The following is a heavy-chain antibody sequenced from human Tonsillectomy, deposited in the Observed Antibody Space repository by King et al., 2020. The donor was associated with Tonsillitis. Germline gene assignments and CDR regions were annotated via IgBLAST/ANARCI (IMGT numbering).Heavy chain of an antibody. J-gene: IGHJ4*02. Sequence: VQLVESGGGVVQPGRSLRLSCAASGFTFSTYAMHWVRQAPGKGLEWVAVISDAGSNKDYADPGKGRFSISRDNYKNTLYLQMNSLRGEDTAVYYCAKVDDSSGWYYFDYGGQGTLVTVPS. V-gene: IGHV3-30*18. D-gene: IGHD6-19*01. CDR1: GFTFSTYA. CDR3: AKVDDSSGWYYFDY. CDR2: ISDAGSNK.